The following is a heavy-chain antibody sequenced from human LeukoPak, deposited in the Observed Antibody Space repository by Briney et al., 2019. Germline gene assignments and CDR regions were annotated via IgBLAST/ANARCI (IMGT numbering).Heavy chain of an antibody. J-gene: IGHJ4*02. CDR1: GGSFSGYY. Sequence: PSETLSLTCAVYGGSFSGYYWSWIRQPPGKGLEWIGEIYHSGSTNYNPSLKSRVTISVDKSKNQFSLKLSSVTAADTAVYYCARSQGWLQFGIDYWGQGTLVTVSS. V-gene: IGHV4-34*01. CDR2: IYHSGST. CDR3: ARSQGWLQFGIDY. D-gene: IGHD5-24*01.